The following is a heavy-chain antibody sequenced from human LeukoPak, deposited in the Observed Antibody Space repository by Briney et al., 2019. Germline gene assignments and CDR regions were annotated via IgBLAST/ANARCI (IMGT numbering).Heavy chain of an antibody. CDR2: MNPNSGNA. J-gene: IGHJ1*01. D-gene: IGHD6-13*01. CDR1: GYTFTSYD. CDR3: AREKSTRYSSSWYDWVVRLEEYFQH. V-gene: IGHV1-8*01. Sequence: ASVKVSCKASGYTFTSYDINWVRQATGQGLEWMGWMNPNSGNAGYAQKFQGRVTMTRNTSISTAYMELSNLRPEDTAVYYCAREKSTRYSSSWYDWVVRLEEYFQHWGQGTLVTVSS.